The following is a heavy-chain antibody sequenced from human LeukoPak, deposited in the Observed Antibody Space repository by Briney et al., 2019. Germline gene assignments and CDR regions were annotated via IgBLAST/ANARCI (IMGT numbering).Heavy chain of an antibody. CDR3: ARVRPHAAAGPRRDGGGGFDI. J-gene: IGHJ3*02. D-gene: IGHD6-13*01. CDR1: GGSISSHY. Sequence: PSETLSLTCTVSGGSISSHYWSWIRQSPGKGLEWIGYIYYSGSTNYNPSLKSRVTILVDKSKKQFFLKLSSVTAADPDVYYCARVRPHAAAGPRRDGGGGFDIWGQGTMVTVSS. CDR2: IYYSGST. V-gene: IGHV4-59*11.